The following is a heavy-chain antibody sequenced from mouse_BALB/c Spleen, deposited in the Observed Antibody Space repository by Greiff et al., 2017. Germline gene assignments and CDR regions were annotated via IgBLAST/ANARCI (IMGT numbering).Heavy chain of an antibody. CDR1: GYTFTDYV. V-gene: IGHV1-77*01. Sequence: QVQLQQSGPALVKPGASVQMSCKASGYTFTDYVISWVKQRTGQGLEWIGEIYPGSGSTYYHEKFKGKATLTADKSSNTAYMQLSSLTSEDSAVYCCARSAYGNSYAMDYWGQGTSVTVSS. CDR3: ARSAYGNSYAMDY. J-gene: IGHJ4*01. CDR2: IYPGSGST. D-gene: IGHD2-1*01.